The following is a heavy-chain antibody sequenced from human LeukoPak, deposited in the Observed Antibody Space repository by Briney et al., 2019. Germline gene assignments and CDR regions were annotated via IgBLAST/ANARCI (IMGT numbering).Heavy chain of an antibody. D-gene: IGHD6-19*01. CDR3: ARDIPPHKNAVAGNWFDP. Sequence: SETLSLTCTVSGGSISSYYWSWIRQPAGKGLEWIGRIYTSGSINYNPSLKSRVTMSVDTSKNQFSLKLSSVTAADTAVYYCARDIPPHKNAVAGNWFDPWGQGTLVTVSS. J-gene: IGHJ5*02. CDR2: IYTSGSI. CDR1: GGSISSYY. V-gene: IGHV4-4*07.